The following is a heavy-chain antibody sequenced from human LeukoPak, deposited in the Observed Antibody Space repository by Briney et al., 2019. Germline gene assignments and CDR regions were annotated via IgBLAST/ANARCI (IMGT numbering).Heavy chain of an antibody. CDR2: ISSSSSYI. CDR1: GFTFSSYS. V-gene: IGHV3-21*01. J-gene: IGHJ4*02. D-gene: IGHD4-17*01. Sequence: PGGPLRLSCAASGFTFSSYSMNWVRQAPGKGLEWVSSISSSSSYIYYADSVKGRFTISRDNSKNTLYLQMNSLRAEDTAVYYCAKTISPYGLDYWGQGTLVTVSS. CDR3: AKTISPYGLDY.